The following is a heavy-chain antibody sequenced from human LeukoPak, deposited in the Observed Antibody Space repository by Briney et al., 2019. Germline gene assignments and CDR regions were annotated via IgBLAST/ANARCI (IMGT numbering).Heavy chain of an antibody. D-gene: IGHD1-26*01. CDR2: INAGNGNT. CDR3: AREEGATSYLGYYYYGMDV. J-gene: IGHJ6*02. Sequence: ASVKVSCKATGYAFTSYAMHWVRQAPGQRLEWMGWINAGNGNTKYSQKFQGRVTITRDTSASTAYMELSSLRSEDTAVYYCAREEGATSYLGYYYYGMDVRGQGTTVTVSS. CDR1: GYAFTSYA. V-gene: IGHV1-3*01.